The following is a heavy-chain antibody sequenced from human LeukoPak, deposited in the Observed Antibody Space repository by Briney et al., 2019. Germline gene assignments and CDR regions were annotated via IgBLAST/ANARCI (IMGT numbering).Heavy chain of an antibody. CDR2: IYYSGST. CDR3: ARGVYSSGWYFDY. V-gene: IGHV4-59*01. CDR1: GGSISSYY. D-gene: IGHD6-19*01. J-gene: IGHJ4*02. Sequence: SETLSLTCTVSGGSISSYYWSWIRQPPGKGLEWIGYIYYSGSTNYNPSLKSRVTISVDTSKNQFSLKLSSVTAADTAVYYCARGVYSSGWYFDYWGRGTLVTVSS.